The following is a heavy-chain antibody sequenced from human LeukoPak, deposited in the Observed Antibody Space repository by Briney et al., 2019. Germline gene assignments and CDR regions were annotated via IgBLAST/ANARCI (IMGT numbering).Heavy chain of an antibody. Sequence: SETLSLTCAVYGGSFSGYYWSWIRQLPGKGLEWIGEINHSGSTNYNPSLKSRVTISVDTSKNQLSLKLSSVTAADTAVYYCARVAAGIGFFQHWGQGTLVTVSS. J-gene: IGHJ1*01. CDR1: GGSFSGYY. V-gene: IGHV4-34*01. CDR3: ARVAAGIGFFQH. CDR2: INHSGST. D-gene: IGHD6-13*01.